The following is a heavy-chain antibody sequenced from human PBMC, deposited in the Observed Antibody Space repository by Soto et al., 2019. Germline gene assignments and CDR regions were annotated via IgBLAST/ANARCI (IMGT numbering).Heavy chain of an antibody. Sequence: SETLSLTCTVSGGSMISYYWSWIRQPPGKGLEWIGYIYYSGSTNYNPSLKSRVTISVDTSKNQFSLKLSSVTAADTAVYYCARSLSIFGVVIISPYYYYGMDVWGQGTTVTVSS. V-gene: IGHV4-59*12. CDR3: ARSLSIFGVVIISPYYYYGMDV. CDR1: GGSMISYY. CDR2: IYYSGST. D-gene: IGHD3-3*01. J-gene: IGHJ6*02.